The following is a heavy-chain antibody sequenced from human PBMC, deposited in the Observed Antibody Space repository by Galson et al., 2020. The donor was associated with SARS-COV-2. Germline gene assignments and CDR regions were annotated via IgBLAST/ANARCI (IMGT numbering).Heavy chain of an antibody. Sequence: ASETLSLTCTVSGGSISSGGYYWSWIRQHPGKGLEWIGYIYYSGSTYYNPSLKSRVTISVDTSKNQFSLKLSSVTAADTAVYYCARDRRELDYDIWTGYYKGNWFDPWGQGTLVTVSS. CDR3: ARDRRELDYDIWTGYYKGNWFDP. CDR1: GGSISSGGYY. J-gene: IGHJ5*02. V-gene: IGHV4-31*03. CDR2: IYYSGST. D-gene: IGHD3-9*01.